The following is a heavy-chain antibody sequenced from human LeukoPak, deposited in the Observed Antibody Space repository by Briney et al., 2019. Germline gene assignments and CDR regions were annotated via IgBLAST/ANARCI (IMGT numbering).Heavy chain of an antibody. J-gene: IGHJ5*02. D-gene: IGHD3-22*01. CDR1: GFTFSNYW. V-gene: IGHV3-74*01. Sequence: GGSLRLSCAASGFTFSNYWMHWVRHAPGKGLVWVSRINSDGINTIYADSVKGRFTISRDNAKNTLYLQMISLRAEDTAVYYCARDLGQYYDTSDNWFDPWGQGTLVTVSS. CDR2: INSDGINT. CDR3: ARDLGQYYDTSDNWFDP.